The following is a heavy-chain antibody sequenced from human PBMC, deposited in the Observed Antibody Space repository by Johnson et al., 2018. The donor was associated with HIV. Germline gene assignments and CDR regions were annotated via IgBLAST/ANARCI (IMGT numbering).Heavy chain of an antibody. CDR2: IKQDGSEK. V-gene: IGHV3-7*03. J-gene: IGHJ3*02. Sequence: MLLVESGGGLVKPGGSLRLSCAASGFTFSNAWMSWVRQAPGKGLEWVANIKQDGSEKYYVDSVKGRFTISRDNAKNSLYLQMNSLRGEDTALYYCARAGGAVRVNGFDMWGQGTMVTVSS. D-gene: IGHD6-19*01. CDR1: GFTFSNAW. CDR3: ARAGGAVRVNGFDM.